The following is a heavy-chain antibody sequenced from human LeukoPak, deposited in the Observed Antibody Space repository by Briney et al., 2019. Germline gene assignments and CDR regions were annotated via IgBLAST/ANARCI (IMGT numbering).Heavy chain of an antibody. J-gene: IGHJ6*03. V-gene: IGHV3-73*01. CDR2: IRSKANSYAT. Sequence: PGGSLRLSCAASGFTFNGSAMHWVRQASGKGLEWVGRIRSKANSYATAYAASVKGRFTISRDDSKNTAYLQMNSLKTEDTAVYYCTSNHHDASYYYYMDVWGKGTTVTVYS. CDR1: GFTFNGSA. CDR3: TSNHHDASYYYYMDV. D-gene: IGHD1-14*01.